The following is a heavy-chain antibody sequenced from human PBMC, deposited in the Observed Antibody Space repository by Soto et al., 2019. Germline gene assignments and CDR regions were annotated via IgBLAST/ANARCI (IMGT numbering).Heavy chain of an antibody. Sequence: LSLTCAVYGGSLSGYYWSWIRQSPGKGLEWIGEIHPSGSPHYNPSLNSRVTMSLDTSKNQFSLKLTSVTAADTAMYYCGRVVIAATRHPDFDYWGQGALVTVSS. CDR2: IHPSGSP. V-gene: IGHV4-34*01. J-gene: IGHJ4*02. CDR3: GRVVIAATRHPDFDY. CDR1: GGSLSGYY. D-gene: IGHD2-15*01.